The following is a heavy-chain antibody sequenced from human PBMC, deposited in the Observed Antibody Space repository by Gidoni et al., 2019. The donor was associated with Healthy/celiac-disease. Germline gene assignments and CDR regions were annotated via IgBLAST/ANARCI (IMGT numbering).Heavy chain of an antibody. D-gene: IGHD6-6*01. CDR2: ISSSSSYI. Sequence: EVQLVESGGGLVKPGGSLGLSCAASGFTLSSYSMNWVRQASGKGLEWVSSISSSSSYIYYADSLKGRFTISRDNAKNSLSLQMHSLRAEDTAVYYCARDLSVLSGTGVYYYGMDVWGQGTTVTVSS. CDR1: GFTLSSYS. CDR3: ARDLSVLSGTGVYYYGMDV. V-gene: IGHV3-21*01. J-gene: IGHJ6*02.